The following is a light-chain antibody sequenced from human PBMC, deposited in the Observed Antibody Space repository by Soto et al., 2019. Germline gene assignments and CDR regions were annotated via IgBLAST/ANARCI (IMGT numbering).Light chain of an antibody. CDR3: QQRTNWA. Sequence: EILLTQSPATLSLSPGDRATLSCRASQSVSSYLAWYQQKPGQAPRLLIYDASKRATGIPARFSGSGSGTDFTLTVSSLEPEDCAVYYCQQRTNWAFGGGTKVEIK. CDR2: DAS. V-gene: IGKV3-11*01. J-gene: IGKJ4*01. CDR1: QSVSSY.